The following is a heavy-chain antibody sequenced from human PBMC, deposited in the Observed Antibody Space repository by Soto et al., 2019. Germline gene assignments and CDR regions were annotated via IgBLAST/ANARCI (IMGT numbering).Heavy chain of an antibody. J-gene: IGHJ4*02. D-gene: IGHD2-21*02. CDR3: ARQLAYCGGDCFTEPVDY. CDR2: INPNSGDT. Sequence: QAQLVQSGAEVKKPGASVKVSCEASGYTFTSYYMHWVRQAPGQGLEWMGWINPNSGDTKYAQKFRVRVTRTRDTSITTAYMEVKMLTSDDTAVYYCARQLAYCGGDCFTEPVDYWGQGTLVTVSS. CDR1: GYTFTSYY. V-gene: IGHV1-2*02.